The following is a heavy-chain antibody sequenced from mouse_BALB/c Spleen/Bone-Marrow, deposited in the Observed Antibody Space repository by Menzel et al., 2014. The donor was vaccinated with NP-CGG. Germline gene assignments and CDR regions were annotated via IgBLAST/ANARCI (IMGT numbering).Heavy chain of an antibody. CDR2: IYPGSGST. J-gene: IGHJ4*01. V-gene: IGHV1S22*01. CDR3: TSYGNAMDY. CDR1: GYTFTSYW. Sequence: LQQSGSELVRPGASVKLSCKASGYTFTSYWMHWVKQRPGQGLEWIGNIYPGSGSTNYDEKFKGRATLTVDTSSSTAYMQLSSLTSEDSAVYYCTSYGNAMDYWGQGTSVTVSS. D-gene: IGHD2-1*01.